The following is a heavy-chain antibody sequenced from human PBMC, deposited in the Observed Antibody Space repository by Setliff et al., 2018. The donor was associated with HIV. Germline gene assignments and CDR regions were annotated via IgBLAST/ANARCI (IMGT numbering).Heavy chain of an antibody. CDR3: ARGVASYYYYMDV. D-gene: IGHD5-12*01. CDR2: IYTSGST. V-gene: IGHV4-61*09. J-gene: IGHJ6*03. CDR1: DYSISSGYY. Sequence: SETLSLTCTVSDYSISSGYYWSWIRQPAGKGLEWIGHIYTSGSTNYNPSLKSRVTISVDTSKNQFSLKLSSVTAADTAVYYCARGVASYYYYMDVWGKGTTVTVSS.